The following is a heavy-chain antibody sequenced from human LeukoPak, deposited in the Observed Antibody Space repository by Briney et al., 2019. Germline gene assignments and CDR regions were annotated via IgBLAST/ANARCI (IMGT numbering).Heavy chain of an antibody. CDR3: AKVRKGVGAFDL. D-gene: IGHD3-16*01. V-gene: IGHV3-23*01. Sequence: GGSLRLSCAASGFSVRSSYMSWVRQAPGKGLEWVSGISASGATTYYADSLKGRFTVSRDISKNTLYLQMNSLRAEDTAIYYCAKVRKGVGAFDLWGQGTMVTVSS. CDR1: GFSVRSSY. J-gene: IGHJ3*01. CDR2: ISASGATT.